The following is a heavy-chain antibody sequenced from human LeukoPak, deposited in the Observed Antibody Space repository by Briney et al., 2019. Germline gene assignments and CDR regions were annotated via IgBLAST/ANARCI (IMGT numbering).Heavy chain of an antibody. Sequence: SETLSLTCAVYGGPFSGYLWSWIRQPPGEGLEWIGEINHSGSTNYNPSLKGRVSISVDTSKKQFSLKMSSVTAADTAVYYCARGFHLNYDILTGYYRYGAFDIWGQGTTVTVSS. CDR2: INHSGST. V-gene: IGHV4-34*01. CDR1: GGPFSGYL. J-gene: IGHJ3*02. D-gene: IGHD3-9*01. CDR3: ARGFHLNYDILTGYYRYGAFDI.